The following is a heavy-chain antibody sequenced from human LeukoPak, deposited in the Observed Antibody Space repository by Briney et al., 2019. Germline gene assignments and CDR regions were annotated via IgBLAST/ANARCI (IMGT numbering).Heavy chain of an antibody. J-gene: IGHJ4*02. Sequence: SETLCLTCAVSGGSISSNNWWSWVRQPPEKGLEWIGEIYHSESTNYNPSLKSRVTISVDKSKNQFSLKLSSVTAADTAVYYCARALAAVAGTPFDYWGQGTLVTVSS. CDR1: GGSISSNNW. V-gene: IGHV4-4*02. D-gene: IGHD6-19*01. CDR2: IYHSEST. CDR3: ARALAAVAGTPFDY.